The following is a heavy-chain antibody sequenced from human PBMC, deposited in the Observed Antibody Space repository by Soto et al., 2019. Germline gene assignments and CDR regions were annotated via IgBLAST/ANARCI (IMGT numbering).Heavy chain of an antibody. Sequence: GGSLRLSCAASGFTFSSYAMSWVRQAPGKGLEWVSAISGSGGSTYYADSVKGRFTISRDNSKNTLYLQMNSLRAEDTAVYYCAKSDSALGIAAAVLFDYWGQGTLVTVSS. CDR1: GFTFSSYA. J-gene: IGHJ4*02. V-gene: IGHV3-23*01. D-gene: IGHD6-13*01. CDR3: AKSDSALGIAAAVLFDY. CDR2: ISGSGGST.